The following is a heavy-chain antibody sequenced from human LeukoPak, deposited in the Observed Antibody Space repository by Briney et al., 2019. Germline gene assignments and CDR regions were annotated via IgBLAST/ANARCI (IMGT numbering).Heavy chain of an antibody. Sequence: SETLSLTCTVSGGSFSIYYWTWIRQPAGKGLEWIGRIYTSGSTNYNPSLKRRVTMSVDTSKNQFSLKLSSVPAADTAVYYCARSGVVDAFDIWGQGTMVTVSS. CDR1: GGSFSIYY. V-gene: IGHV4-4*07. J-gene: IGHJ3*02. CDR2: IYTSGST. D-gene: IGHD2-15*01. CDR3: ARSGVVDAFDI.